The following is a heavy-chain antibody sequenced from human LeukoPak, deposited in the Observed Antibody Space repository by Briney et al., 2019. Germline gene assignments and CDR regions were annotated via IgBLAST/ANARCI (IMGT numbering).Heavy chain of an antibody. V-gene: IGHV3-23*01. J-gene: IGHJ4*02. Sequence: GGSLRLSCAASGFTFSSYAMSWVRPAPRKGLEWVSAISVSGGSTYYADSVKGRFTISRDNSKNTLYLQMNSLRAEDTAVYYCAKDGNYGDYVREYYFDYWGQGTLVAVSS. CDR3: AKDGNYGDYVREYYFDY. CDR1: GFTFSSYA. CDR2: ISVSGGST. D-gene: IGHD4-17*01.